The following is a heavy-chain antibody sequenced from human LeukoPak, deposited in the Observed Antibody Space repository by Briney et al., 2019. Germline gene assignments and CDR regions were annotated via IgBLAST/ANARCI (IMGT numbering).Heavy chain of an antibody. CDR3: ARAPNPYSNAPYYYFDY. Sequence: SETLSLTCTVSGGSISSGGYYWSWIRQPPGKGLEWIGYIYHSGSTYYNPSLKSRVTISVDRSKNQFSLKLSSVTAADTAVYYCARAPNPYSNAPYYYFDYWGQGTLVTVSS. CDR1: GGSISSGGYY. V-gene: IGHV4-30-2*01. D-gene: IGHD4-11*01. CDR2: IYHSGST. J-gene: IGHJ4*02.